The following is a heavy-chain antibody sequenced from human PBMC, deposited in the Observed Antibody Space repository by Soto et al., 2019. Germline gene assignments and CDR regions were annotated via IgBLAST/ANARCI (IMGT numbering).Heavy chain of an antibody. Sequence: GGSLRLSCTASGFTFGDYAMSWFRQAPGKGLEWVGFIRSKAYGGTTEYAASVKGRFTISRDDSKSIAYLQMNSLKTEDTAVYYCTRAATEDYYSYMDVWGKGTTVTVSS. J-gene: IGHJ6*03. D-gene: IGHD6-25*01. CDR2: IRSKAYGGTT. CDR3: TRAATEDYYSYMDV. CDR1: GFTFGDYA. V-gene: IGHV3-49*03.